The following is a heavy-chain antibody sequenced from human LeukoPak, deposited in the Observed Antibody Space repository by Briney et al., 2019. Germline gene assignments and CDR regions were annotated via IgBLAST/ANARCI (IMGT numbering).Heavy chain of an antibody. CDR2: IIPIFGTA. CDR1: GYTFTSYY. V-gene: IGHV1-69*13. D-gene: IGHD3-10*01. CDR3: ARDLGVAGVDY. Sequence: ASVKVSCKASGYTFTSYYMHWVRQAPGQGLEWMGGIIPIFGTANYAQKFQGRVTITADESTSTAYMELSSLRSEDTAVYYCARDLGVAGVDYWGQGTLVTVSS. J-gene: IGHJ4*02.